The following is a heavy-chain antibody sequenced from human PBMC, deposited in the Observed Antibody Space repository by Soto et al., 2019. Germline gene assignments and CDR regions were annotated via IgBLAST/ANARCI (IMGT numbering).Heavy chain of an antibody. J-gene: IGHJ4*02. V-gene: IGHV3-13*01. Sequence: EVQLVESGGGLVQPGGSLRLSCAASGFTFSSYDMHWVRQVAGRGLEWVSAIGVAGDTYYPDPVKGRFTISRENAKNSLYLQMSSMRAEATDVYYCASGGWGSSWYEGGSRIDYWGQGTLVTVSS. CDR1: GFTFSSYD. CDR3: ASGGWGSSWYEGGSRIDY. CDR2: IGVAGDT. D-gene: IGHD6-13*01.